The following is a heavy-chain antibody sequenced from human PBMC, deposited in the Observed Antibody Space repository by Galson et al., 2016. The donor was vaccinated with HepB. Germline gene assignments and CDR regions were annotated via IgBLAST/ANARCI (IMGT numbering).Heavy chain of an antibody. J-gene: IGHJ4*02. CDR2: ISGSGGRT. Sequence: SLRLSCAASRFTFSNYAMSWVRQAPGKRLEWVSGISGSGGRTYYADSVKGRFTISRDNSKNTLYLQMNSLRVEDTALYYCAKDGRRGDYVGSYFDYWGQGTLVTVSS. V-gene: IGHV3-23*01. CDR3: AKDGRRGDYVGSYFDY. D-gene: IGHD4-23*01. CDR1: RFTFSNYA.